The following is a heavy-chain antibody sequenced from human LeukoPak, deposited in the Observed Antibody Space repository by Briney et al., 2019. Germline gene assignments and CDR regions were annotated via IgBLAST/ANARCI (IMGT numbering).Heavy chain of an antibody. J-gene: IGHJ4*02. V-gene: IGHV3-11*06. CDR3: ARRHSSSWYFDY. CDR2: ISSSSSYT. D-gene: IGHD6-13*01. Sequence: LSLTCTVCGGFLSDYYMSWIRQATGKGLEWVSYISSSSSYTNYADSVKGRFTISRDNAKNSLYLQMNSLRAEDTAVYYCARRHSSSWYFDYWGQGTLVTVSS. CDR1: GGFLSDYY.